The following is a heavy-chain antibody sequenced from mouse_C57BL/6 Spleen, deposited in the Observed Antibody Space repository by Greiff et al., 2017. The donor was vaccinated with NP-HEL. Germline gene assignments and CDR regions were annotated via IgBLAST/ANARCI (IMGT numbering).Heavy chain of an antibody. CDR2: IWTGGGT. CDR1: GFSLTSYA. V-gene: IGHV2-9-1*01. CDR3: ARTDYDGDYAMDY. Sequence: VQLVESGPGLVAPSQSLSITCTVSGFSLTSYAISWVRQPPGKGLEWLGVIWTGGGTNYNSALKSRLSISKDNAKSQVFLKMNSLQTDDTARYYCARTDYDGDYAMDYWGQGTSVTVSS. D-gene: IGHD2-4*01. J-gene: IGHJ4*01.